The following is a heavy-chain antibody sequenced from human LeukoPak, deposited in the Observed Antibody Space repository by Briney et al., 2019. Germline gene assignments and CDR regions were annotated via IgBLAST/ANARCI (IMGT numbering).Heavy chain of an antibody. D-gene: IGHD2-8*01. CDR3: GTYRLGYCINRVCPRGAFDI. CDR1: GDTRTELS. J-gene: IGHJ3*02. V-gene: IGHV1-24*01. Sequence: ASVKVSSKVSGDTRTELSMHWGRQAPAKGGEWMGGFVIEEGERIYAPQLRGKVPMTEDTSTNTDYLKLRSLKSEDRPVYYCGTYRLGYCINRVCPRGAFDIWGQGTMVTVSS. CDR2: FVIEEGER.